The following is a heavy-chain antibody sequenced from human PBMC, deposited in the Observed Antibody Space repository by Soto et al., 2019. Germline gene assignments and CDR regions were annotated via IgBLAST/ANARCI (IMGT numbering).Heavy chain of an antibody. J-gene: IGHJ4*02. D-gene: IGHD2-2*02. Sequence: QVQLQESGPGLVKPSGTLSLTCAVSGVSIGSHDWWTWVRQPPGKGLEWIGESHQSGNTNYNSSLDSRVTRALDKSKNHFSLQLSSVTVADTAVYYCATSDTGRVYWGQGTLVTVSS. V-gene: IGHV4-4*02. CDR2: SHQSGNT. CDR3: ATSDTGRVY. CDR1: GVSIGSHDW.